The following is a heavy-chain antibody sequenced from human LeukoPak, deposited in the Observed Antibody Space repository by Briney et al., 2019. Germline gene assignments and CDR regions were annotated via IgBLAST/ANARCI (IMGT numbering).Heavy chain of an antibody. V-gene: IGHV4-59*01. J-gene: IGHJ5*02. CDR3: ARDAGYSSSWYASHWFDP. CDR1: GGSISSCY. CDR2: IYYSGST. D-gene: IGHD6-13*01. Sequence: SETLSLTCTVSGGSISSCYWSWIRQPPGKGLEWIGYIYYSGSTNYNPSLKSRVTISVDTSKNQFSLKLSSVTAADTAVYHCARDAGYSSSWYASHWFDPWGQGTLVTVSS.